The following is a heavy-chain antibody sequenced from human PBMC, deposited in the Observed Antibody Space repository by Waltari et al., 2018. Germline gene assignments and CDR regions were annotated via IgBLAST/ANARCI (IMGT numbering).Heavy chain of an antibody. J-gene: IGHJ4*02. CDR2: FVPTFGTA. CDR1: GGTFSSFA. D-gene: IGHD2-15*01. Sequence: QVQLVQSGAEVKKPGSSVKVSCKASGGTFSSFALSWVRQAPGQGLEWMGGFVPTFGTANYAQKFQGRVTITADESTSTAYMELSSLRSEDTAVYYCAREGGSSAHYYFDYWGQGTLVTVSS. CDR3: AREGGSSAHYYFDY. V-gene: IGHV1-69*01.